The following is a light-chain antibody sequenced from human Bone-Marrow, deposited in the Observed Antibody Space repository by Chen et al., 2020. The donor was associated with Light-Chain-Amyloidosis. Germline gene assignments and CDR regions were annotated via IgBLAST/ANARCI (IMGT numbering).Light chain of an antibody. J-gene: IGLJ3*02. CDR3: KYYKGSSQGV. V-gene: IGLV6-57*01. CDR2: EDD. Sequence: NFMLTQPHSVSESPGKTVIISCTRSSGSIATNYVQWYQQRPGSSPTTVIYEDDQRPSGVPNRFSGSSDRSSNSASLTISGLKTEDEADYYWKYYKGSSQGVFGGGTKLTVL. CDR1: SGSIATNY.